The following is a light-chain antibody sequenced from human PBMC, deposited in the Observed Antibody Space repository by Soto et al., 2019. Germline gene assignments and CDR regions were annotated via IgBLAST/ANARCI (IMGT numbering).Light chain of an antibody. CDR3: SSYTSSSTLFYV. J-gene: IGLJ1*01. Sequence: QSVLTQPPSVSGAPGQMVTISCTGSSSNIGAGNDVSWYQQLPGKAPKLLIYDVSNRPSGVSNRFSGSKSGNTASLTISGLQAEDEADYYCSSYTSSSTLFYVFGTGTKVTV. CDR2: DVS. V-gene: IGLV1-40*01. CDR1: SSNIGAGND.